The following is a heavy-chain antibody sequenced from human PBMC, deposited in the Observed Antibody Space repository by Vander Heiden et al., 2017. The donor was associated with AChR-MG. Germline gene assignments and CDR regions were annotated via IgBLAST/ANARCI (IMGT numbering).Heavy chain of an antibody. V-gene: IGHV1-24*01. CDR1: GYTLTELS. CDR3: ATEGPLTLRQGDYYYMDV. J-gene: IGHJ6*03. CDR2: FEPEDGET. D-gene: IGHD3-16*01. Sequence: HVQLVPSGAEVKKPGASVKVSCKVSGYTLTELSMHWVRQAPGKGLEGMGGFEPEDGETIYAQKFQGRVTMTEDTSTDTAYMELSSLRSEDTAVYYCATEGPLTLRQGDYYYMDVWGKGTTVTVSS.